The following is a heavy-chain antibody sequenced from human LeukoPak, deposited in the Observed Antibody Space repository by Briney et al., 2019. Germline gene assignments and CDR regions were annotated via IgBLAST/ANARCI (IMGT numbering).Heavy chain of an antibody. CDR3: ARDKGLAARGHYYYYMDV. D-gene: IGHD6-6*01. Sequence: SVKVSCKASGGTFSSYAISWVRQGPGRGLEWMGGIIPIFGTANYAQKFQGRVTITTDESTSTAYMELSSLRSEDTAVYYCARDKGLAARGHYYYYMDVWGKGTTVTVPS. J-gene: IGHJ6*03. CDR1: GGTFSSYA. CDR2: IIPIFGTA. V-gene: IGHV1-69*05.